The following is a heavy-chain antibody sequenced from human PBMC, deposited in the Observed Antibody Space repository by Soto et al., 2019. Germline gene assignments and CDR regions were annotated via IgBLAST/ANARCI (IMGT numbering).Heavy chain of an antibody. D-gene: IGHD6-19*01. CDR2: ISAYSGDT. J-gene: IGHJ4*02. CDR1: GYTFANYG. CDR3: ARAEGLAVAGEFDY. Sequence: ASVKVSCKASGYTFANYGLSWVRQAPGQGLEWMGWISAYSGDTNYAQMLQGRVTMTTDTSTSTAYMELRSLRSDDTAVYYCARAEGLAVAGEFDYWGQGTLVTVSS. V-gene: IGHV1-18*01.